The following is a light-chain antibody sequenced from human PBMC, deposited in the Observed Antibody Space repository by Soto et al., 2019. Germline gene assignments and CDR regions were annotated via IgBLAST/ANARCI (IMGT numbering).Light chain of an antibody. CDR3: QQYGSSPPWT. J-gene: IGKJ1*01. V-gene: IGKV3-20*01. CDR2: GAS. Sequence: EIVLTQSPGTLSLSPGERATLSCRASQSVSSSYLAWYQQKPGQAPRLLIYGASSRATGIPDRFSGSGSGTDFTLNISRPEPEDFAVYYCQQYGSSPPWTFGQGTKVEIK. CDR1: QSVSSSY.